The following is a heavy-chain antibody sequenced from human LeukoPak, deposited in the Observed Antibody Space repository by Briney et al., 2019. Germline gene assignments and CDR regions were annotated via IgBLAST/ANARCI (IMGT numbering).Heavy chain of an antibody. V-gene: IGHV3-21*01. D-gene: IGHD3-3*01. CDR2: ISSSSSYI. CDR1: GFTFSSYS. CDR3: ARDWSAMVDY. J-gene: IGHJ4*02. Sequence: GGSLRLSCAASGFTFSSYSMNWVRQAPGKGLEWVSSISSSSSYIYYADSVKGLFTISRDNAKNSLYLQMNSLRAEDTAVYYCARDWSAMVDYWGQGTLVTVSS.